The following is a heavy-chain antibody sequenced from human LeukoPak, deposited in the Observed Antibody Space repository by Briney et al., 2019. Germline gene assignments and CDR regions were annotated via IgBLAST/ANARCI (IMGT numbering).Heavy chain of an antibody. CDR3: ASGSYYNDY. CDR1: GLTFSKYW. CDR2: INSDGGST. Sequence: PGVSLRLSCAASGLTFSKYWMHWVRQAPGKGLVWVSHINSDGGSTAYADSVKGRFTISRDNAKNTLYLQMNSLRADDTAVYYCASGSYYNDYWGQGTLVTVSS. J-gene: IGHJ4*02. D-gene: IGHD1-26*01. V-gene: IGHV3-74*01.